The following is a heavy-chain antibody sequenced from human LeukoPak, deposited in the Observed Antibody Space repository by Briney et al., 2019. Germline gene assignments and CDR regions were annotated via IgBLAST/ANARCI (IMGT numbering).Heavy chain of an antibody. CDR3: SRVVVVPAARYYGMDV. D-gene: IGHD2-2*01. V-gene: IGHV3-49*03. CDR2: IRGKAYGGTT. CDR1: GFTFGDYS. Sequence: GGSLRLSCTASGFTFGDYSMSWFRQAPGKGLEWVGFIRGKAYGGTTEYAASVKGRFTISRDDSKSIAYLQMNSLKTEDTAMYYCSRVVVVPAARYYGMDVWGQGTMVTVSS. J-gene: IGHJ6*02.